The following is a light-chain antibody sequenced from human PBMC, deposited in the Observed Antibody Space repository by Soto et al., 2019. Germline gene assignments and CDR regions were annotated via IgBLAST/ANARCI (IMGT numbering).Light chain of an antibody. Sequence: QSVLTQPPSASGSPGQPVTISCTGTSSDVGGYNYVSWYQQHPGKAPKLMIYEVSKRPSGVPDRFSGSKSGNTASLTVSGLQAEDEAAYYCSSWEVFGGGTKLTVL. CDR3: SSWEV. J-gene: IGLJ2*01. CDR2: EVS. CDR1: SSDVGGYNY. V-gene: IGLV2-8*01.